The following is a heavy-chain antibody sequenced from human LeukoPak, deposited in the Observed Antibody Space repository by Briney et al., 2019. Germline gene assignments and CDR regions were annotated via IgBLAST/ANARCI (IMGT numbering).Heavy chain of an antibody. V-gene: IGHV3-48*03. CDR3: ARDPGGIYDFDY. J-gene: IGHJ4*02. CDR1: GFTFSTYG. D-gene: IGHD2-8*02. Sequence: GGFLRLSCSTSGFTFSTYGMVWARQAPGKGLEWVSFIDTGGHGICYADSVKGRFTISRDDAKNSLYLQMSSLRVDDTAIYYCARDPGGIYDFDYWGQGVLVTVSS. CDR2: IDTGGHGI.